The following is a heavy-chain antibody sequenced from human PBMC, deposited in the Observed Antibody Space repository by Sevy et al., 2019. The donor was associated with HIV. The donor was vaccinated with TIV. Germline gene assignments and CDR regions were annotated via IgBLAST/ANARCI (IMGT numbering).Heavy chain of an antibody. D-gene: IGHD6-13*01. V-gene: IGHV3-11*01. CDR2: ISSSGSTI. Sequence: GGSLRLSCAASGFTFSDYYMSWIRQAPGKGLEWVSYISSSGSTIYYADSVKGGFTISRDNAKNSLYLQMNSLRAEDTAVYYCAGPGGGSSSWYDPHWFDPWGQGTLVTVSS. CDR3: AGPGGGSSSWYDPHWFDP. CDR1: GFTFSDYY. J-gene: IGHJ5*02.